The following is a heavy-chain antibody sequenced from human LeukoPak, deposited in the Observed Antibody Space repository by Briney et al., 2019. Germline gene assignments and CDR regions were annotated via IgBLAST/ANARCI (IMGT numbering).Heavy chain of an antibody. V-gene: IGHV1-18*01. D-gene: IGHD6-13*01. CDR2: ISAYNGNT. CDR1: GGTFTSYG. J-gene: IGHJ3*02. CDR3: ARSSSSWTRWAFDI. Sequence: GASVKVSCKASGGTFTSYGISWVRQAPGQGLEWMGWISAYNGNTNYAQKLQGRVTMTTDTSTSTAYMELRSLRSDDTAVYYCARSSSSWTRWAFDIWGQGTMVTVSS.